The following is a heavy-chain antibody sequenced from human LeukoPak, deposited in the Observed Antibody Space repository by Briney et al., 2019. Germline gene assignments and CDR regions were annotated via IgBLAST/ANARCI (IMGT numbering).Heavy chain of an antibody. CDR3: AKSSGSGYYFPPFDY. V-gene: IGHV3-30*18. D-gene: IGHD3-22*01. J-gene: IGHJ4*02. CDR1: GFTFSSYG. CDR2: ISYDGSNK. Sequence: PGGSLRLSCAASGFTFSSYGMHWVRQAPGKGLEWVAVISYDGSNKYCADSVKGRFTISRDNSKNTLYLQMNSLRAEDTAVYYCAKSSGSGYYFPPFDYWGQGTLVTVSS.